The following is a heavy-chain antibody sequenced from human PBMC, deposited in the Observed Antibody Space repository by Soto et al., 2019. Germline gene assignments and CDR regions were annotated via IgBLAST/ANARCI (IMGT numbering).Heavy chain of an antibody. CDR2: IWYDGSDK. CDR3: ALSWYSYYFDL. V-gene: IGHV3-33*08. J-gene: IGHJ4*02. Sequence: GGSLRLSCAASGFTFSSYGMHWVRQAPGKGLEWVAVIWYDGSDKYYADSVKGRFTISRDNSKNTLYLQVNSLRAEDTAVYYCALSWYSYYFDLWGQGTLVTVSS. D-gene: IGHD1-1*01. CDR1: GFTFSSYG.